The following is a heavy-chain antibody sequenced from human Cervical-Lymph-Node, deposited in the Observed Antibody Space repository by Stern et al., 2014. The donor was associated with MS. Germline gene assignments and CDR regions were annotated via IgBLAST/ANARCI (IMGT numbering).Heavy chain of an antibody. CDR2: ISGYNGNT. D-gene: IGHD3-22*01. Sequence: VQLVQSGGEVKKPGASVKVSCNVSGYTFASYGVSWVRQAPGQGLEWMGWISGYNGNTNDAQKFQGRVTMTTDTSTNTVYMELRSLRSDDTAVYYCARDRGYYFDSSGYDFQHWGQGTLVTVSS. CDR3: ARDRGYYFDSSGYDFQH. J-gene: IGHJ1*01. V-gene: IGHV1-18*01. CDR1: GYTFASYG.